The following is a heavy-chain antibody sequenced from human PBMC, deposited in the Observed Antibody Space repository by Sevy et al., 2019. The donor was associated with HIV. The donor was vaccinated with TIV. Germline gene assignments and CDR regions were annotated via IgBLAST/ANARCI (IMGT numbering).Heavy chain of an antibody. V-gene: IGHV3-7*01. Sequence: GGSLRLSCVASGFTFSSYWKTWVRQAPGRGLEWVANIRQDGSDKFYVDSVKGRFTISRDNAKNSLYLQMNSLRAEDTAVYYCARFEDYWGQGTLVTVSS. CDR1: GFTFSSYW. CDR3: ARFEDY. J-gene: IGHJ4*02. CDR2: IRQDGSDK.